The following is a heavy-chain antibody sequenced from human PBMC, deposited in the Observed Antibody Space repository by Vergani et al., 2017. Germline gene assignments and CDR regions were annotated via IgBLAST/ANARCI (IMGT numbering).Heavy chain of an antibody. CDR1: GFTFSSYG. CDR3: ARWGAPAAEYYYYMDV. V-gene: IGHV3-33*01. J-gene: IGHJ6*03. D-gene: IGHD2-2*01. Sequence: QVQLVESGGGVVQPGRSLRLSCAASGFTFSSYGMHWVRQAPGKGLEWVAVIWYDGSNKYYADSVKGRFTISRDNSKNTLYLQMNSLRAEDTAVYYCARWGAPAAEYYYYMDVWGKGP. CDR2: IWYDGSNK.